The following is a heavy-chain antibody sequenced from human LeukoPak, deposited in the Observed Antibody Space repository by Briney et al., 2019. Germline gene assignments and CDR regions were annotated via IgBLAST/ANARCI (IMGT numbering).Heavy chain of an antibody. D-gene: IGHD3-22*01. J-gene: IGHJ3*02. CDR3: ARDARYYYDSSGYYSDAFDI. V-gene: IGHV3-33*01. CDR2: IWYDGSNK. Sequence: PGRSLRLPCAASGFTFSSYGMHWVRQAPGKGLEWVAVIWYDGSNKYYADSVKGRFTISRDNSKNTLYLQMNSLRVEDTAVYYCARDARYYYDSSGYYSDAFDIWGQGTMVTVSS. CDR1: GFTFSSYG.